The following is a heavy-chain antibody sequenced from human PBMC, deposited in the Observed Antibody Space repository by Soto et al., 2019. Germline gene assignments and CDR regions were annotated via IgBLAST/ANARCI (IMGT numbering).Heavy chain of an antibody. CDR1: GDSIKSADYL. CDR3: VRMKTGGSRPVDH. CDR2: IYYTGTI. Sequence: SETLSLTCTVSGDSIKSADYLWTWIRQPPGEGLEYIGYIYYTGTISYKPSLQSRAAISLDTSKNQFSLKLTSATATDTAVYYCVRMKTGGSRPVDHWGQGTLVTVSS. V-gene: IGHV4-30-4*01. D-gene: IGHD2-15*01. J-gene: IGHJ4*02.